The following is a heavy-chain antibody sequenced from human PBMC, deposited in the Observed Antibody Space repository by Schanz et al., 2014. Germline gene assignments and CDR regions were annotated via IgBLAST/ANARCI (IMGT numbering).Heavy chain of an antibody. D-gene: IGHD6-13*01. CDR3: ARADYSSSWNGFDI. CDR1: GFTFRNYA. Sequence: VQLLESGGGLVQPGGSLKLSCSASGFTFRNYALSWVRQAPGKGLAWVSAISGSGGSTYYADSVKGRFTISRDNAKNSLYLEMTSLRGEDTAVYYCARADYSSSWNGFDIWGQGTMVTVSS. CDR2: ISGSGGST. V-gene: IGHV3-23*01. J-gene: IGHJ3*02.